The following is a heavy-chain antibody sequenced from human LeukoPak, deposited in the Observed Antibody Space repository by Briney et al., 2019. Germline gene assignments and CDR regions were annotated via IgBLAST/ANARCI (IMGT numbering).Heavy chain of an antibody. CDR2: ISYDGSNK. Sequence: GGSLRPSCAASGFTFSSYAMHWVRQAPGKGLEWVAVISYDGSNKYYADSVKGRFTISRDNSKNTLYLQMNSRRAEDTAVYYCARERIRGEDYWGQGTLVTVSS. D-gene: IGHD3-10*01. CDR3: ARERIRGEDY. V-gene: IGHV3-30*04. J-gene: IGHJ4*02. CDR1: GFTFSSYA.